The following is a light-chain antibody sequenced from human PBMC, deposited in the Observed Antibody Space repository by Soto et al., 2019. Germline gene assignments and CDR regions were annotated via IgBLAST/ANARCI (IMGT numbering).Light chain of an antibody. CDR3: QQYGSSPPIT. CDR1: QSVSSSY. CDR2: GAS. J-gene: IGKJ5*01. Sequence: PGEGATLSCRASQSVSSSYIAWYQQRPGQTPSLLIYGASTRGTGIPDRFSGSGSGTHFTLTISRLEPGDFAVYYCQQYGSSPPITFGQGTRLEI. V-gene: IGKV3-20*01.